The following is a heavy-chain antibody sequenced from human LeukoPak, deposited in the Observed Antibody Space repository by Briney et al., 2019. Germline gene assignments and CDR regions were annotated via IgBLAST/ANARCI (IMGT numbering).Heavy chain of an antibody. CDR2: INAGNGNT. CDR1: GYTFTSYA. CDR3: ATGSGSYWPLDY. D-gene: IGHD1-26*01. V-gene: IGHV1-3*01. J-gene: IGHJ4*02. Sequence: ASVKVSCKASGYTFTSYAMHWVRQAPGQRLEWMGWINAGNGNTEYSQKFQGRVTITRDTSASTAYMELSSLRSEDMAVYYCATGSGSYWPLDYWGQGTLVTVSS.